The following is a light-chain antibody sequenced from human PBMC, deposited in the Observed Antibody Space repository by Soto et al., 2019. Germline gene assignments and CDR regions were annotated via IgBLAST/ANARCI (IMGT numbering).Light chain of an antibody. J-gene: IGKJ4*02. V-gene: IGKV1-5*03. CDR3: QQYSSYST. CDR2: KAS. CDR1: QSISNW. Sequence: DIQMTQSPFTLSASVGDRVTITCRASQSISNWLAWYQQKPGKAPNLLISKASSLQRGVPSRFSGSGSGTEFTLTISSLQPDDFATYFGQQYSSYSTFGGGTKVEIK.